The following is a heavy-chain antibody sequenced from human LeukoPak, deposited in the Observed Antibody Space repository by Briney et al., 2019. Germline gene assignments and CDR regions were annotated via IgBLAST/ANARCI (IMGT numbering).Heavy chain of an antibody. D-gene: IGHD6-13*01. V-gene: IGHV3-7*01. J-gene: IGHJ4*02. CDR1: RFTFSSYW. Sequence: GGSLRLSCAASRFTFSSYWMSWVRQAPGKGLEWVANIKQDGSEKYYVDSVKGRFTISRDNAKNSLFLQMNSLRAEDTAVYYCARVVSSPAAGDPFDYWGQGTLVPVSS. CDR3: ARVVSSPAAGDPFDY. CDR2: IKQDGSEK.